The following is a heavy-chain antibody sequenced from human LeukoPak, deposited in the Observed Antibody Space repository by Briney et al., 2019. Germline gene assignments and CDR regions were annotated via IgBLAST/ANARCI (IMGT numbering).Heavy chain of an antibody. CDR1: GVSISNYY. CDR2: IYYSGST. V-gene: IGHV4-59*08. Sequence: PSETLSPTCTVSGVSISNYYWSWIRQPPGKGLEWIGYIYYSGSTNYNPSLKSRVTISVDTSKNQFSLKLSSVTAADTAVYYCARLAPAFDIWGQGTMVTVSS. J-gene: IGHJ3*02. CDR3: ARLAPAFDI.